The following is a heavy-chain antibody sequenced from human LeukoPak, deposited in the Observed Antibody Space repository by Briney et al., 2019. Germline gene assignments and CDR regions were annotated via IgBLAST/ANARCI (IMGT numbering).Heavy chain of an antibody. J-gene: IGHJ6*02. CDR2: INAGNGNT. CDR3: ARVLGSSSWYQRAYYYGMDV. D-gene: IGHD6-13*01. CDR1: GYTFTSYA. V-gene: IGHV1-3*01. Sequence: ASVKVSCKASGYTFTSYAMHWVRQAPGQRLEWMGWINAGNGNTKYSQKFQGRVTITRDTSAGTAYMELSSLRSEDTAVYYCARVLGSSSWYQRAYYYGMDVWGQGTTVTVSS.